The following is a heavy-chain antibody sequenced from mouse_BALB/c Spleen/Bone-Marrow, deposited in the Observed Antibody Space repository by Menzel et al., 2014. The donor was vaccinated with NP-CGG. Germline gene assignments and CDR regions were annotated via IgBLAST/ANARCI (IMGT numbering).Heavy chain of an antibody. V-gene: IGHV1-80*01. Sequence: QVQLQQSGAELVRPGSSVKISCKASGYAFSTYWMNWVKQRPGQGLEWIGQIYPGDGDTNYNEKFKGKATLTADKSSSTASIQLSSLTSEDSAVYFCARVGFSFDYWGRGTTLTVSS. D-gene: IGHD3-1*01. CDR2: IYPGDGDT. CDR1: GYAFSTYW. CDR3: ARVGFSFDY. J-gene: IGHJ2*01.